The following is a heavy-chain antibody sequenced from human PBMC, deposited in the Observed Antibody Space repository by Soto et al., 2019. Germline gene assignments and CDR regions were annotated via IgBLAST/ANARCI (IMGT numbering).Heavy chain of an antibody. CDR3: AGYTVAGTTEYYYYYGMDV. V-gene: IGHV1-3*01. CDR2: INAGNGNT. CDR1: GYTFTSYA. J-gene: IGHJ6*02. D-gene: IGHD6-19*01. Sequence: GASVKVSCKASGYTFTSYAMHWVRQAPGQRLEWMGWINAGNGNTKYSQKFQGRVTITRDTSASTAYMELSSLRSEDTAVYYCAGYTVAGTTEYYYYYGMDVCGQGTTVTVSS.